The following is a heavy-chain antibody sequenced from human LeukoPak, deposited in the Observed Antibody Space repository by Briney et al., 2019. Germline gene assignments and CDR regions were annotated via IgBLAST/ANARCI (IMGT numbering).Heavy chain of an antibody. CDR2: IIPIFGTA. Sequence: SSVKASCKASGGTFSSYAISWVRQAPGQGLEWMGRIIPIFGTANYAQKFQGRVTITTDESTSTAYMELSSLRSEDTAVYYCARVVGATAFDYWGQGTLVTVSS. V-gene: IGHV1-69*05. D-gene: IGHD1-26*01. CDR3: ARVVGATAFDY. CDR1: GGTFSSYA. J-gene: IGHJ4*02.